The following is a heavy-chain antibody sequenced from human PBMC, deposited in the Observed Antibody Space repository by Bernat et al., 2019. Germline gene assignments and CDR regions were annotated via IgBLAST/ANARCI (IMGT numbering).Heavy chain of an antibody. D-gene: IGHD3-16*01. CDR2: IDYSGST. J-gene: IGHJ4*02. CDR1: GGSISSSNYY. CDR3: ARGQRPVVILGGYYFDY. V-gene: IGHV4-39*01. Sequence: QLQLQESGPGLVKPSETLSLTCTVSGGSISSSNYYWGWIRQPPGKGLEWIGNIDYSGSTYYNPSLKSRVTISVDTSKNQFSLTVSSVTAADTSVYYCARGQRPVVILGGYYFDYWGQGTLVTVSS.